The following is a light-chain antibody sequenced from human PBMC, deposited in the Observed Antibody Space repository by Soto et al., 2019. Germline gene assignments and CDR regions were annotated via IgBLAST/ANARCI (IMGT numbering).Light chain of an antibody. J-gene: IGLJ1*01. V-gene: IGLV2-11*01. CDR3: CSYAGSPRYV. CDR1: SSDVGTYNY. CDR2: DVS. Sequence: QSALTQPRSVSGSLGQSVTISCTGTSSDVGTYNYVSWYQQHPGKAPKVMIYDVSGRPSGVPDRFSGSKSGNTASLTISGLQAEDEADYYCCSYAGSPRYVLGTGTKLTVL.